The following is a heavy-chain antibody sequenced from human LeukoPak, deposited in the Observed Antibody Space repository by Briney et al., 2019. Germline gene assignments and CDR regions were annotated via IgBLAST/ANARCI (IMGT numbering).Heavy chain of an antibody. CDR1: GGSISSSNYY. V-gene: IGHV4-39*07. J-gene: IGHJ4*02. CDR3: ARVGYSSSIDY. CDR2: IFYSGRT. Sequence: SETLSLTCTVSGGSISSSNYYWGWIRQPRGKCLECIGSIFYSGRTYYNPSLKSRVTISVDTSMNQFSLKLSSVTAADTAVYYCARVGYSSSIDYWGQGTPVTVSS. D-gene: IGHD6-6*01.